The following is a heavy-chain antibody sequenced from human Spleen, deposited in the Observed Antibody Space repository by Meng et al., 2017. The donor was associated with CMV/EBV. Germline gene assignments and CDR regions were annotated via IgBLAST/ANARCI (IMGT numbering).Heavy chain of an antibody. CDR3: ARPAYSSSSPFDY. J-gene: IGHJ4*02. Sequence: ATVKVSCKASGYTFTDYYIHWVRQAPGQGLEWMGWINPNSGGANYVQKFQGRVTMTRDTSISTAYMELSRLRSDDTAVYYCARPAYSSSSPFDYWGQGTLVTVSS. CDR2: INPNSGGA. V-gene: IGHV1-2*02. CDR1: GYTFTDYY. D-gene: IGHD6-6*01.